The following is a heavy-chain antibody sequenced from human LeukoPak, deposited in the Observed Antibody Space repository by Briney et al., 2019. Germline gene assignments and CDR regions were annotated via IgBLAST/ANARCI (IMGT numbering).Heavy chain of an antibody. V-gene: IGHV1-2*06. CDR2: INPNSGGT. D-gene: IGHD3-3*01. Sequence: GASVKVSCKASGYTFTGYYMHWVRQAPGQGLEWMGRINPNSGGTNYAQKFQGRVTMTRDTSISTAYMELSRLRSDDTAAYYCARDMSRYYDFWSGYGSDYWGQGTLVTVSS. CDR3: ARDMSRYYDFWSGYGSDY. J-gene: IGHJ4*02. CDR1: GYTFTGYY.